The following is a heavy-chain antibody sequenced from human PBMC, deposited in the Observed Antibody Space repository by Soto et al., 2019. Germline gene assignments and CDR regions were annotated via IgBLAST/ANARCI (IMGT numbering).Heavy chain of an antibody. J-gene: IGHJ4*02. V-gene: IGHV3-30-3*01. CDR2: IAYDGTIK. Sequence: QEQLVESGGDVVQPGRSLTLYCAASGFTFSANAMHWVRQAPGKGLEWVAVIAYDGTIKIYRDSVKGRFTISRDDSKSTLDLQMNSLRPEGTAVYYCARDKIKGAPDYLDSWGQGTLVTVSS. D-gene: IGHD1-26*01. CDR1: GFTFSANA. CDR3: ARDKIKGAPDYLDS.